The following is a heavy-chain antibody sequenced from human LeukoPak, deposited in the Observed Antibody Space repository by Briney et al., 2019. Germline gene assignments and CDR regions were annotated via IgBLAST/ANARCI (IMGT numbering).Heavy chain of an antibody. J-gene: IGHJ3*02. CDR1: GYTFTGYY. CDR2: INPNSGGT. V-gene: IGHV1-2*02. D-gene: IGHD3-10*01. Sequence: ASVKVSCKASGYTFTGYYIHWVRQAPGQGLEWMGWINPNSGGTNYAQKFQGRVTMTTDTSISTAYMELSRLRSDDTAVYYCARDRDYYGSGSQDAFVIWGQGTMVTVSS. CDR3: ARDRDYYGSGSQDAFVI.